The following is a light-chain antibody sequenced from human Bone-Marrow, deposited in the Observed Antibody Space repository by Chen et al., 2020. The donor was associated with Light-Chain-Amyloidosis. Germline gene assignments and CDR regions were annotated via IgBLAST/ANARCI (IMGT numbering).Light chain of an antibody. Sequence: ETVLTQSPATLSLSPGERATLSCRASQSVSSYLAWYQQKPGQAPRLLIYDASNRATGIPARFSGSGSGTDFTLAISSLEPEDFAVYYCQQRSDWPPKFVQGTKLEIK. V-gene: IGKV3-11*01. CDR2: DAS. J-gene: IGKJ1*01. CDR3: QQRSDWPPK. CDR1: QSVSSY.